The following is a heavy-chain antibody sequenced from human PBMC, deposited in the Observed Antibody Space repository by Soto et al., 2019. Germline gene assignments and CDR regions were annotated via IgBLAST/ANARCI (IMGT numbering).Heavy chain of an antibody. CDR1: GFTFSSYA. CDR3: AREPDSSGYYYFDY. D-gene: IGHD3-22*01. Sequence: EVQLVESGGGLVQPGGSLRLSCAASGFTFSSYAMHWVRQAPGKGLEYVSAISSYGGSTYYANSVKGRFTISRDNSKNTLYLQMGSLRAEDMALYYCAREPDSSGYYYFDYWGQGTLVTVSS. J-gene: IGHJ4*02. CDR2: ISSYGGST. V-gene: IGHV3-64*01.